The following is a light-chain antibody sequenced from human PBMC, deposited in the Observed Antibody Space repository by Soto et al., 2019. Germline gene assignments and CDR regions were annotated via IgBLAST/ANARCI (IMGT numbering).Light chain of an antibody. Sequence: DIQMTQSPSTLSASVGDRVTITCRASQSISSWLAWYQQKPGKAPKLLIYKASSLESGVPSRFSGSGSGTEFTLTISSLQPDDFATYYCQQYNGYPRTFGQGTKVDIK. CDR1: QSISSW. J-gene: IGKJ1*01. CDR2: KAS. V-gene: IGKV1-5*03. CDR3: QQYNGYPRT.